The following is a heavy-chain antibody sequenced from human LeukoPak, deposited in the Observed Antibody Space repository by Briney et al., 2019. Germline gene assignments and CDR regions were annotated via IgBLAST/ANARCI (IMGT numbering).Heavy chain of an antibody. CDR1: GIAVIGNY. CDR2: ISIITDT. Sequence: PGGSLRLSCAASGIAVIGNYMSWVRQPPGKGLEWVSFISIITDTFYADSVRGRFTISRDSSKNTLFLQMNSLRDEDSAVYYCAIAQSWDELFDSWGQGTLVTVSS. J-gene: IGHJ4*02. D-gene: IGHD1-26*01. CDR3: AIAQSWDELFDS. V-gene: IGHV3-53*01.